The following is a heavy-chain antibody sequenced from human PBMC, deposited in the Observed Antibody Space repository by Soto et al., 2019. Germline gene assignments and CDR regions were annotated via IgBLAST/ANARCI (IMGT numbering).Heavy chain of an antibody. CDR3: AKDIHYDSSGYSLLGMDY. J-gene: IGHJ4*02. CDR2: ISAYNGNT. D-gene: IGHD3-22*01. CDR1: GYTFTSYG. V-gene: IGHV1-18*01. Sequence: QVQLVQSGAEVKKPGASVKVSCKASGYTFTSYGISWVRQAPGQGLEWMGWISAYNGNTNYAQKLQGRVTMTTDTSTSTAYMELRSLRSDDTAVYYCAKDIHYDSSGYSLLGMDYWGQGTLVTVSS.